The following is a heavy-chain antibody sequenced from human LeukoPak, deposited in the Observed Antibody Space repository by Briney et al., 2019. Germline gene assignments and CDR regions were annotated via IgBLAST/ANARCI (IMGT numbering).Heavy chain of an antibody. J-gene: IGHJ3*01. Sequence: GGSLRLSCAASGFTFSSYGMHWVRQAPGKGLEWVAFIRYDGSNKYYADSVKGRFTISRDNSKNSLYLQMNSLRAEDTAAYYCARDRYDILTGYNDAFDVWGQGTKVFVSS. CDR3: ARDRYDILTGYNDAFDV. D-gene: IGHD3-9*01. CDR1: GFTFSSYG. V-gene: IGHV3-30*02. CDR2: IRYDGSNK.